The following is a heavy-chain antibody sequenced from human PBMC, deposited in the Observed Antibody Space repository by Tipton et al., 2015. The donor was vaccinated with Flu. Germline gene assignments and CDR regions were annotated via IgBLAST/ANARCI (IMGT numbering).Heavy chain of an antibody. CDR1: GFTFSSYA. J-gene: IGHJ5*02. Sequence: SLRLSCAASGFTFSSYAMSWVRQAPGKGLEWVSAISGGGDSTYYADSVEGRFTISRDISKNTVYLQMNSLRAENPAVYYCAKDGSSWSAPFDPWGQGTLVTVSS. CDR2: ISGGGDST. CDR3: AKDGSSWSAPFDP. D-gene: IGHD6-6*01. V-gene: IGHV3-23*01.